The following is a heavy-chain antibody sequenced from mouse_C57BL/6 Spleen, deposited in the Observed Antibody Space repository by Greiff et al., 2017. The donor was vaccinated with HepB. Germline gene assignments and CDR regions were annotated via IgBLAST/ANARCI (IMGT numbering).Heavy chain of an antibody. Sequence: QVQLQQPGAELVKPGASVKMSCKASGYTFTSYWITWVKQRPGQGLEWIGDIYPGSGSTNYNEKFKSKATLTVDTSSSTAYMQLSSLTSEDSAVYYCASGGITTHYAMDYWGQGTSVTVSS. CDR3: ASGGITTHYAMDY. CDR1: GYTFTSYW. D-gene: IGHD2-4*01. J-gene: IGHJ4*01. CDR2: IYPGSGST. V-gene: IGHV1-55*01.